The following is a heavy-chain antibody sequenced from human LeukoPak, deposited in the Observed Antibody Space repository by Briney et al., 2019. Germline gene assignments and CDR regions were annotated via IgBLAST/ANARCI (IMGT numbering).Heavy chain of an antibody. V-gene: IGHV3-74*01. Sequence: GGSLRLSCAASGFTFSSYWMHWVRKAPGRGLVWVSRINTDGTNTIYADSVKGRFTISRDNAKNTLYLQMNSLRAEDTAVYYCAGYIFPPGKDYWGQGTLVTVSS. J-gene: IGHJ4*02. CDR1: GFTFSSYW. CDR3: AGYIFPPGKDY. D-gene: IGHD3-3*02. CDR2: INTDGTNT.